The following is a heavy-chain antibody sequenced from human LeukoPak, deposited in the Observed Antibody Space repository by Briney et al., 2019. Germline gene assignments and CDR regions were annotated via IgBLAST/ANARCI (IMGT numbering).Heavy chain of an antibody. CDR3: AKDSVYYYDSSGYKGFDP. J-gene: IGHJ5*02. V-gene: IGHV3-23*01. D-gene: IGHD3-22*01. Sequence: GGSLRLSCAASRFTFSNYAMSWVRQAPGKGLEWVSPISGSGGSTYYADSVKGLFTISRDNSKNTLYLQMNSLRAEDTAVYYCAKDSVYYYDSSGYKGFDPWGQGTLVTVPS. CDR2: ISGSGGST. CDR1: RFTFSNYA.